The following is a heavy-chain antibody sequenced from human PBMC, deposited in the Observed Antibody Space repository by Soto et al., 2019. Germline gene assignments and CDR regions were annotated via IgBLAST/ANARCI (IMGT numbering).Heavy chain of an antibody. CDR1: GFTFSSYG. CDR2: ISYDGSNK. Sequence: GGSLRLSCSASGFTFSSYGMHWVRQASGKGLEWVAVISYDGSNKYYADSVKGRFTISRDNSKNTLYLQMNSLRAEDTAVYYCARLTSYYSDYWGKGT. J-gene: IGHJ4*02. CDR3: ARLTSYYSDY. V-gene: IGHV3-30*03. D-gene: IGHD6-6*01.